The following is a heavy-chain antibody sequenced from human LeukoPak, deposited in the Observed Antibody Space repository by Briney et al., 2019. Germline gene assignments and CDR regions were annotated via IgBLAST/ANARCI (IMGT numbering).Heavy chain of an antibody. D-gene: IGHD3-10*01. CDR2: MNPNSGNT. Sequence: ASVKVSCKASGYTFTSYDINWVRQATGQGIERMGWMNPNSGNTGYAQKFQGRVTITRNTSISTAYMELSSLRSEDTAVYYCARQVGFGELAKAFDIWGQGTMVTVSS. V-gene: IGHV1-8*03. CDR1: GYTFTSYD. CDR3: ARQVGFGELAKAFDI. J-gene: IGHJ3*02.